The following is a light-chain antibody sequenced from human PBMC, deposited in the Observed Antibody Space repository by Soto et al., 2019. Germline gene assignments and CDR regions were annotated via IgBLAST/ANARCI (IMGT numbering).Light chain of an antibody. J-gene: IGKJ4*01. CDR2: DAS. CDR1: QSVSSY. V-gene: IGKV3-11*01. Sequence: EIVLTQPPATLSLSPGERATLSCRASQSVSSYLAWYQQKPGQAPRLLIYDASNRATGIPARFSGSGSGTDFTLTISSLEPEDFAVYYCQQRSNWLLTFVGGTKVEIK. CDR3: QQRSNWLLT.